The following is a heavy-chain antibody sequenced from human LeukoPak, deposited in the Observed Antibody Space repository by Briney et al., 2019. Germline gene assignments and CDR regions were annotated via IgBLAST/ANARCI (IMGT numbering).Heavy chain of an antibody. CDR3: ARDPTPSSPRLAFFDNWFDP. V-gene: IGHV1-2*06. D-gene: IGHD6-13*01. Sequence: ASVKVSCKASGYTFTSYDINWVRQATGQGLEWMGRINPNSGGTNYAQKFQGRVTMTRDTSISTAYMELSRLRSDDTAVYYCARDPTPSSPRLAFFDNWFDPWGQGTLVTVSS. J-gene: IGHJ5*02. CDR2: INPNSGGT. CDR1: GYTFTSYD.